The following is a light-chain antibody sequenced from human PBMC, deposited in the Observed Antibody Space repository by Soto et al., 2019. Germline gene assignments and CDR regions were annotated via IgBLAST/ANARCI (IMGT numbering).Light chain of an antibody. CDR3: AAWDDRLSGPV. J-gene: IGLJ2*01. CDR2: SNG. V-gene: IGLV1-44*01. Sequence: QLVLTQPPSASGTPGLRVTISCSGSNSNIGSNTVDWYQLLPGTAPKLLIFSNGQRPSGVPDRFSGSKSGTSASLAISGLQTEDEADYYCAAWDDRLSGPVFGGGTQLTVL. CDR1: NSNIGSNT.